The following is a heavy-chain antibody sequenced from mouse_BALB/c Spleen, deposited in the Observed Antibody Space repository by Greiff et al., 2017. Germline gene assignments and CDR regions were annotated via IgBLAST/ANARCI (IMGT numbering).Heavy chain of an antibody. CDR2: ISSGGGST. D-gene: IGHD1-1*01. CDR3: ARQRTTVPFDY. CDR1: GFAFSSYD. Sequence: EEQGVESGGGLVKPGGSLKLSCAASGFAFSSYDMSWVRQTPEKRLEWVAYISSGGGSTYYPDTVKGRFTICRDNAKNTLYLQMSSLKSEDTAMYYCARQRTTVPFDYWGQGTTLTVSS. V-gene: IGHV5-12-1*01. J-gene: IGHJ2*01.